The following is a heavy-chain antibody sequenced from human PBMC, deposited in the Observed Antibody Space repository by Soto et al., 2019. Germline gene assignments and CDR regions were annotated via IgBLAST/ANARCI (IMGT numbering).Heavy chain of an antibody. CDR2: ISTNGGST. V-gene: IGHV3-64*04. CDR3: AREAEGLDY. Sequence: PGGSLRLSCSASGFTFSSYAMHWVRQAPGKGLEYVSSISTNGGSTYYADSVKGRFTISRHNSKNTLYLQMNSLRAEDTAVYYCAREAEGLDYWGQGTLVTVSS. CDR1: GFTFSSYA. J-gene: IGHJ4*02.